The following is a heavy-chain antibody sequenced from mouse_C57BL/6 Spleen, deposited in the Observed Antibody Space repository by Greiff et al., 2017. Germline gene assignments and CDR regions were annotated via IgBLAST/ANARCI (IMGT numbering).Heavy chain of an antibody. V-gene: IGHV1-64*01. CDR2: IHPNSGST. CDR3: ARGGSITTVFDY. J-gene: IGHJ2*01. CDR1: GYTFTSYW. Sequence: VQLQQPGAELVKPGASVKLSCKASGYTFTSYWMHWVKQRPGQGLEWIGMIHPNSGSTNYNEKFKSKATLTVDKSSSTAYMQLSSLTSEDSAVYYCARGGSITTVFDYWGQGTTLTVSS. D-gene: IGHD1-1*01.